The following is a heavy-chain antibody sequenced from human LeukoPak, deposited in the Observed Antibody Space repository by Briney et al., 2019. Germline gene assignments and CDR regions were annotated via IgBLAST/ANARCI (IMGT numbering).Heavy chain of an antibody. D-gene: IGHD6-13*01. J-gene: IGHJ4*02. CDR1: GGSISSGGYY. Sequence: NPSETLSLTCTVSGGSISSGGYYWSWIRQPPGKGLEWIGYIYHSGSTYYNPSLKSRVTISVDRSKNQFSLKLSSVTAADTAVYYCAGDQEQQLVNYFDYWGQGTLVTVSS. CDR3: AGDQEQQLVNYFDY. CDR2: IYHSGST. V-gene: IGHV4-30-2*01.